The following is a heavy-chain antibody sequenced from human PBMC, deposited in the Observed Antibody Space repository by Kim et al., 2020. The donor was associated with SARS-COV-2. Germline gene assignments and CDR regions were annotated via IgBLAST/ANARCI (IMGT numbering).Heavy chain of an antibody. V-gene: IGHV3-30*07. J-gene: IGHJ4*02. D-gene: IGHD6-13*01. CDR3: ARDRRPIAAAGPFDY. Sequence: DSWKGRITIPRDNSKNTLYLQMNSLRAEDTAVYYCARDRRPIAAAGPFDYWGQGTLVTVSS.